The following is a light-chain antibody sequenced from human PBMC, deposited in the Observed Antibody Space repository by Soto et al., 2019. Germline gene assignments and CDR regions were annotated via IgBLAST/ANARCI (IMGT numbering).Light chain of an antibody. V-gene: IGKV3-11*01. CDR2: DAS. J-gene: IGKJ4*01. CDR3: QQRANWPPLT. CDR1: QSVRNSL. Sequence: EIVLTQSPGTLSLSPGERATLSCRAIQSVRNSLLAWYQHKPGQAPRLLIYDASKRATDIPARFSGSGSGTDFTLTISGLEPEDFAVYYCQQRANWPPLTFGGGTKVDIK.